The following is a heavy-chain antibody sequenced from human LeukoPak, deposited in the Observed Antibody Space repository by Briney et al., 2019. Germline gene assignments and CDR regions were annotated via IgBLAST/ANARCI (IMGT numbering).Heavy chain of an antibody. D-gene: IGHD6-19*01. Sequence: GGSLRLSCAASGFSLITFWLTWSRKPPGPGLRWVANINPAGTETYYVEPVKGRFTISRDNAKNLVYLQMNSLRGEDTAVYHCGRFGYVAGVDLWGQGTLFTVSS. J-gene: IGHJ4*02. CDR1: GFSLITFW. V-gene: IGHV3-7*01. CDR3: GRFGYVAGVDL. CDR2: INPAGTET.